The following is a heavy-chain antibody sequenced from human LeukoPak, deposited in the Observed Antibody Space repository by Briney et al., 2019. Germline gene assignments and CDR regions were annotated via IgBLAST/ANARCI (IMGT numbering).Heavy chain of an antibody. CDR1: GFTFRSYA. V-gene: IGHV3-23*01. J-gene: IGHJ6*03. D-gene: IGHD3-16*01. CDR3: AKGGAGYYMDV. CDR2: ISGSGDRT. Sequence: AGGSLRLSCAGSGFTFRSYAMSWVRQAPGKGLEWVSAISGSGDRTDYADSVKGRVTISRDNSKNTLYLQMSSLRAEDTAVYYCAKGGAGYYMDVWGKGTTVTVSS.